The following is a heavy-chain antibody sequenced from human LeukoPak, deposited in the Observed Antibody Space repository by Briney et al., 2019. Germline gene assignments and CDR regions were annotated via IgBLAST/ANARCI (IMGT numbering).Heavy chain of an antibody. Sequence: SETLSLTCAVYGGSFSGYYWSWIRQPPGKGLEWIGETNHSGSTNYNPSLKSRVTISVDTSKNQFSLKLSSVTAADTAVYYCARGGGYSYGWDYYGMDVWGKGTTVTVSS. CDR1: GGSFSGYY. V-gene: IGHV4-34*01. CDR3: ARGGGYSYGWDYYGMDV. CDR2: TNHSGST. D-gene: IGHD5-18*01. J-gene: IGHJ6*04.